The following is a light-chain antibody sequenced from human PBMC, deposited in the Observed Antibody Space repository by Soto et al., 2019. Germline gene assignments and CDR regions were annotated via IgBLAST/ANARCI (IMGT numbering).Light chain of an antibody. V-gene: IGLV9-49*01. CDR1: SGYSNYK. CDR3: GADHGSGSNFVLWV. CDR2: VGTGGIVG. Sequence: QSVPTQPPSASASLGASVTLTCTLSSGYSNYKVDWYQQRPGKGPRFVMRVGTGGIVGSKGDGIPDRFSVLGSGLNRYLTIKNIQEEDESDYHCGADHGSGSNFVLWVFGGGTKLTVL. J-gene: IGLJ3*02.